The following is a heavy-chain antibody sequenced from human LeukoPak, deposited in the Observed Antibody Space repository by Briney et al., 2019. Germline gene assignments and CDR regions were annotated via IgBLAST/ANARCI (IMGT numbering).Heavy chain of an antibody. V-gene: IGHV1-69*13. CDR1: GGTFSSYA. CDR3: ARGVRRYFDWLLDY. J-gene: IGHJ4*02. D-gene: IGHD3-9*01. CDR2: IIPIFGTA. Sequence: SVKASCKASGGTFSSYAISWVRQAPGQGLEWMGGIIPIFGTANYAQKFQGRVTITADESTSTAYMELSSLRSEDTAVYYCARGVRRYFDWLLDYWGQGTLVTVSS.